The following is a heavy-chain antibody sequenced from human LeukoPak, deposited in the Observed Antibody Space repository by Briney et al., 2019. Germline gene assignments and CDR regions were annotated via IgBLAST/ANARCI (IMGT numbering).Heavy chain of an antibody. J-gene: IGHJ6*02. V-gene: IGHV1-2*04. D-gene: IGHD2-15*01. CDR2: INPNSGGT. Sequence: ASVKVSCKASRYTFTGYYMHWVRQAPGQGLEWMGWINPNSGGTNYAQKFQGWVTMTRDTSISTAYMELSRLRSDDTAVYYCARDLSVAESQGVYYYGMDVWGQGTTVTVSS. CDR1: RYTFTGYY. CDR3: ARDLSVAESQGVYYYGMDV.